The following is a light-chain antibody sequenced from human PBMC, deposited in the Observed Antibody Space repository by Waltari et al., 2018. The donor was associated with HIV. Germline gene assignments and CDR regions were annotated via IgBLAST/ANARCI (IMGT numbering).Light chain of an antibody. V-gene: IGLV2-14*03. J-gene: IGLJ2*01. CDR2: DGD. CDR3: ALFTDDSTLL. CDR1: DTDFDVSNF. Sequence: SAVTQPASVSGLPGQSITISCPGADTDFDVSNFFFWYQQHPVKLPRLILYDGDSRASGIPALFSGARSGHTASLNSSGLRAEDEADYYCALFTDDSTLLFGGGTKVTVL.